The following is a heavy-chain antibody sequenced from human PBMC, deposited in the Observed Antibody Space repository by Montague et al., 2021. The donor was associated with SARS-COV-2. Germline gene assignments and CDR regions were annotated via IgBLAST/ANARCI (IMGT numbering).Heavy chain of an antibody. D-gene: IGHD1-20*01. J-gene: IGHJ6*02. Sequence: SETLSLTCAVYGGSLSGYYWSWIRQPPGKGLEWIGEINHSGSTNYNPSLKSRVTISPDTSKNQFSLKLSSVTAADTAVYYCARGRRRYNWGDETSYYYGMDVWGQGTMVTVSS. V-gene: IGHV4-34*01. CDR3: ARGRRRYNWGDETSYYYGMDV. CDR2: INHSGST. CDR1: GGSLSGYY.